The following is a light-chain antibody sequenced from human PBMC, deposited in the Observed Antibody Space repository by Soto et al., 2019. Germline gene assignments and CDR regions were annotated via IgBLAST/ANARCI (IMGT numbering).Light chain of an antibody. V-gene: IGKV3-11*01. CDR3: QQRRDSIT. Sequence: EIVLTQSPVTLSLSPGEIATLSCRASQSVGSYLAWWQQKPGQAPRLLIYDASKRATGIPGRFSGSGSGTDFILTISSLEPEDFAVYYCQQRRDSITFGQGTRLEIK. J-gene: IGKJ5*01. CDR2: DAS. CDR1: QSVGSY.